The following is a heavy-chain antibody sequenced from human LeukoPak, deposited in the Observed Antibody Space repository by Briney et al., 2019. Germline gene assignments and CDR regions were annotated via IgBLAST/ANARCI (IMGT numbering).Heavy chain of an antibody. V-gene: IGHV4-4*07. Sequence: KPSETLSLTCTVSGGSISSYYWSWIRQPAGKGLEWIGRIYTSGSTNYNPSLKSRVTISVDTSKNQFSLKLSSVTAADTAVYYCAREANVDTAMVGYYFDYWGQGTLVTVSS. D-gene: IGHD5-18*01. J-gene: IGHJ4*02. CDR3: AREANVDTAMVGYYFDY. CDR1: GGSISSYY. CDR2: IYTSGST.